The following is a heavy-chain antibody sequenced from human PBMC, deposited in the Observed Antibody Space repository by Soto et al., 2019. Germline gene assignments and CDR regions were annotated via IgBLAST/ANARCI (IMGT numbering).Heavy chain of an antibody. V-gene: IGHV3-11*01. D-gene: IGHD3-9*01. CDR2: ISSSGSTI. CDR3: AREGGSRYYDILTGYSQPYFDC. Sequence: QVQLVESGGGLVKPGGSLRLSCAASGFTFSDYYMSWIRQAPGKGLEWVSYISSSGSTIYYADSVKGRFTISRDNAKNSLYLQINSLRAEDTAVYYCAREGGSRYYDILTGYSQPYFDCWGQGTLVTVSS. CDR1: GFTFSDYY. J-gene: IGHJ4*02.